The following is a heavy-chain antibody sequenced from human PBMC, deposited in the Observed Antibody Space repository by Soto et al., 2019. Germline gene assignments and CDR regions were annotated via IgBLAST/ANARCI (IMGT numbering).Heavy chain of an antibody. CDR2: IYWDDDK. V-gene: IGHV2-5*02. Sequence: QITLKESGPTLVRPAQTLTLTCDFSGFSLSTYHMGVAWIRQPPGKALEWLALIYWDDDKRYSPSLKDRLATSKDTSSNHVVLTITHMDPGDTATYFCAHAGDYDLLTFDHWGPGTLVTFSS. J-gene: IGHJ4*02. CDR3: AHAGDYDLLTFDH. CDR1: GFSLSTYHMG. D-gene: IGHD4-17*01.